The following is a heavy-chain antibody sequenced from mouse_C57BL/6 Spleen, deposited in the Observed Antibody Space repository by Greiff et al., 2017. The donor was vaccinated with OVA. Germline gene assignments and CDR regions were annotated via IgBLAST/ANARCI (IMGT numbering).Heavy chain of an antibody. CDR3: ARGDYGSRFAY. CDR1: GYTISSYW. Sequence: VKLMESGAELMKPGASVKISCKATGYTISSYWIEWVKQRPGHGLEWIGEILPGSGSTNYNEKFKGKATFTADTSSNTAYMQLSSLTSEDSAVYYCARGDYGSRFAYWGQGTLVTVSA. V-gene: IGHV1-9*01. CDR2: ILPGSGST. D-gene: IGHD1-1*01. J-gene: IGHJ3*01.